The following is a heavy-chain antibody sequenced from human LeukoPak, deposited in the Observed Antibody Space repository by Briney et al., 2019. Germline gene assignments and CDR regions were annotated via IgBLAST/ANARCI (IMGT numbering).Heavy chain of an antibody. CDR2: ISSGGGST. V-gene: IGHV3-23*01. CDR1: GFTFSNYA. J-gene: IGHJ5*02. CDR3: AKRGLPAAGNNWFDP. Sequence: PGGSLRLSCAASGFTFSNYAMSWVRQAPGKGLEWVSAISSGGGSTYYADSVKGRFTISRDNSKNTLYLQMNSLRAEDTAVYYCAKRGLPAAGNNWFDPWGQGAQVTISS. D-gene: IGHD6-13*01.